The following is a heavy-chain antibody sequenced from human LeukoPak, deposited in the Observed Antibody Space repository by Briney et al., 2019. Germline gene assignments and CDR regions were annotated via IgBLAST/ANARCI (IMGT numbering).Heavy chain of an antibody. CDR3: AREPEEVLSFDY. CDR1: GYTYTSYG. Sequence: ASVKVSCKASGYTYTSYGISWVRQAPGQGLEWMGWISAYNGNTNYAQKLQGRVTMTTDTSTSTAYMELRSLRSDDTAVYYCAREPEEVLSFDYWGQGTLVTVSS. D-gene: IGHD2-15*01. V-gene: IGHV1-18*04. CDR2: ISAYNGNT. J-gene: IGHJ4*02.